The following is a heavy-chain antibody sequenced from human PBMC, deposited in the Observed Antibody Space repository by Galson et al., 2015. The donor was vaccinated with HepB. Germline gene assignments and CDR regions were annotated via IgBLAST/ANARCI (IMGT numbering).Heavy chain of an antibody. CDR3: AGQYSGAYYRYSYYMAV. D-gene: IGHD1-26*01. CDR1: GGTFSSYA. V-gene: IGHV1-69*13. Sequence: SVKVSCKASGGTFSSYAISWVRQAPGQGLEWMGGIIPIFGTANYAQKLQGRVTITADESTSTAYMELSSLRSEDTAVYYCAGQYSGAYYRYSYYMAVWGRGTTVTVSS. CDR2: IIPIFGTA. J-gene: IGHJ6*03.